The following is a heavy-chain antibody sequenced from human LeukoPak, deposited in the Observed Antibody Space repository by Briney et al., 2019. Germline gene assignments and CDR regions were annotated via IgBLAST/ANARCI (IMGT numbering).Heavy chain of an antibody. Sequence: ASVKVSCKASGYTFTSYDINWVRQATGQGLEWMGWMNPNSGNTGYAQKFQGRVTITRNTSISTAYMELSSLRSEDTAVYYCARGSVQEGWFDPWGQGTLVTVSS. CDR2: MNPNSGNT. J-gene: IGHJ5*02. V-gene: IGHV1-8*03. CDR3: ARGSVQEGWFDP. D-gene: IGHD4-17*01. CDR1: GYTFTSYD.